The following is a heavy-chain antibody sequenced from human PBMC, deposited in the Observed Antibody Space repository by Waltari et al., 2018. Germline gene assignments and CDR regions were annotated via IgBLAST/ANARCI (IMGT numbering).Heavy chain of an antibody. V-gene: IGHV4-30-4*08. CDR2: IYYSGST. J-gene: IGHJ5*02. Sequence: QVQLQESGPGLVKPSQTLSLTCTVSGGSISSGDYYWSWIRQPPGKGLEWIGSIYYSGSTYSNPSLKSRVTISVETSKDQFSLKLSSVTAADTAVYYCARRIVVGPYNWFDPGGQGTLVTVSS. D-gene: IGHD2-2*01. CDR3: ARRIVVGPYNWFDP. CDR1: GGSISSGDYY.